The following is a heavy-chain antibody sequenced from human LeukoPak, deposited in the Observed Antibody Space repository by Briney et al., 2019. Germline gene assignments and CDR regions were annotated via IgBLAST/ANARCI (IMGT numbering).Heavy chain of an antibody. CDR3: ARGRDLFDP. V-gene: IGHV3-48*04. CDR2: ISSSSATI. Sequence: PGGSLRLSCAASGFTFSNAWMNWFRQAPGKGLEWVSYISSSSATIYYADSVKGRFTISRDNAKNSLYLQMNSLRAEDTAVYYCARGRDLFDPWGQGTLVIVSS. J-gene: IGHJ5*02. CDR1: GFTFSNAW.